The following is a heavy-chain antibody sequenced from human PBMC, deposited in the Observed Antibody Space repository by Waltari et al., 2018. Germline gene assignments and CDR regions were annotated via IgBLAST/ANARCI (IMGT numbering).Heavy chain of an antibody. Sequence: EVQLVESGGGLVQPGGSLRLSCAASGFTSSDHYMDWVRQAPGKGLGLVGRIRNKNKNYTTEYAASVKGRFTISRDESKNSLYLQMNSLKTEDTAMYFCARGAYSNDYWGQGTLVTVSS. CDR2: IRNKNKNYTT. V-gene: IGHV3-72*01. D-gene: IGHD3-16*01. J-gene: IGHJ4*02. CDR1: GFTSSDHY. CDR3: ARGAYSNDY.